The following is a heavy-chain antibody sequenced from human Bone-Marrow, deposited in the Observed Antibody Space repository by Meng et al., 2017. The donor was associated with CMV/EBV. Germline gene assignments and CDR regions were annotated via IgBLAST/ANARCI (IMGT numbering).Heavy chain of an antibody. D-gene: IGHD4-23*01. Sequence: GGSLRLSCAASGFSVSNTSLTWVRQAPGKGLEWVSVIFSGGGTYYADSVKGRFIISRDNSRDTLYLQMNSLRLEDTAVYYCAREEETVVTQSLQYYYHYVSDVWGQGATVTGSS. CDR2: IFSGGGT. J-gene: IGHJ6*02. CDR3: AREEETVVTQSLQYYYHYVSDV. V-gene: IGHV3-66*02. CDR1: GFSVSNTS.